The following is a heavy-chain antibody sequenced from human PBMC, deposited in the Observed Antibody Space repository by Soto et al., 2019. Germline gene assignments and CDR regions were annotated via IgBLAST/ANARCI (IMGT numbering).Heavy chain of an antibody. CDR3: ASSPYYDFWSGYYENYYYYGKDV. CDR2: IIPIFGTA. J-gene: IGHJ6*02. CDR1: GGTFSSYA. V-gene: IGHV1-69*06. Sequence: QVQLVQSGAEVKKPGSSVKVSCKASGGTFSSYAISWVRQAPGQGLEWMGGIIPIFGTANYAQKFQGRVTITADKSTSTAYMELSSLRSEDTAVYYCASSPYYDFWSGYYENYYYYGKDVWGQGTTVTVSS. D-gene: IGHD3-3*01.